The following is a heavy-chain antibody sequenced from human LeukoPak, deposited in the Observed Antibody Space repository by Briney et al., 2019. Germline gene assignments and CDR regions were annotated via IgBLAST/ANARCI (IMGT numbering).Heavy chain of an antibody. CDR1: GGSISSHY. CDR2: IYYSGST. V-gene: IGHV4-59*11. Sequence: SETLSLTCTVSGGSISSHYWSWIRQPPGKGLEWIGYIYYSGSTNYNPSLKSRVTISVDTSKNQFSLKLSSVTAADTAVYYCAKKGLLWFGELQGFDPWGQGTLVTVSS. D-gene: IGHD3-10*01. J-gene: IGHJ5*02. CDR3: AKKGLLWFGELQGFDP.